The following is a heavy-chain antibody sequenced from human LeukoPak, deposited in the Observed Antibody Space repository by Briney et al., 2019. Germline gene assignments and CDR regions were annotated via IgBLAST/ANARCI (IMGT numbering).Heavy chain of an antibody. CDR3: ARFAVYYDTRDNAFDI. CDR2: IYHSGST. J-gene: IGHJ3*02. CDR1: GGSLSSSNW. D-gene: IGHD3-22*01. Sequence: SGTLSLTCAVSGGSLSSSNWWSWVRQPPGKGLEWIGEIYHSGSTNYNPSLKSRVTISVDKSKNQFSLKLSSVTAADTAVYYCARFAVYYDTRDNAFDIWGQGTKVTVSS. V-gene: IGHV4-4*02.